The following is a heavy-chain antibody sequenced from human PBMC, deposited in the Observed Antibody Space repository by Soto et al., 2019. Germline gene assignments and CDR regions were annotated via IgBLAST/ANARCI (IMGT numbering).Heavy chain of an antibody. D-gene: IGHD3-10*01. J-gene: IGHJ4*02. CDR1: GYTSTSYG. CDR2: ISGYNGDT. V-gene: IGHV1-18*01. CDR3: ARGGSATYSFDY. Sequence: ASVKVSCKASGYTSTSYGISWVRQAPGQGLEWMGWISGYNGDTNYAQRLQGRVTMTTDTSTSTAYMELRSLRSDDTAVYYCARGGSATYSFDYWGQGTLVTVSS.